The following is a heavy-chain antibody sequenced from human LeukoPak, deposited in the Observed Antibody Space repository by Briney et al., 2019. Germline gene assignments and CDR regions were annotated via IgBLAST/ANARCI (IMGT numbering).Heavy chain of an antibody. D-gene: IGHD3-22*01. V-gene: IGHV3-30-3*01. CDR1: GFTFSSYA. CDR2: ISYDGSNK. J-gene: IGHJ4*02. CDR3: AKGGYYDISGYYAPCD. Sequence: PGGSLRLSCAASGFTFSSYALHWVRQAPGKGLEWVAVISYDGSNKYYADSVKGRFTISRDNSKNTLSLQMNSLRAEDTAVYYCAKGGYYDISGYYAPCDWGQGTLVTVSS.